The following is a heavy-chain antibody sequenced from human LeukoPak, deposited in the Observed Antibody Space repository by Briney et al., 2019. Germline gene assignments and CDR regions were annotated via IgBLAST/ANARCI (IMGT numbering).Heavy chain of an antibody. CDR1: GGSFSGYY. D-gene: IGHD3-22*01. Sequence: SETLSLTRAVYGGSFSGYYWSWIRQPPGKGLEWIGEINHSGSTNYNPSLKSRVTISVDTSKNQFSLKLSSVTAADTAVYYCARASTYYYDSSGFFPWGQGTMVTVSS. J-gene: IGHJ3*01. CDR3: ARASTYYYDSSGFFP. CDR2: INHSGST. V-gene: IGHV4-34*01.